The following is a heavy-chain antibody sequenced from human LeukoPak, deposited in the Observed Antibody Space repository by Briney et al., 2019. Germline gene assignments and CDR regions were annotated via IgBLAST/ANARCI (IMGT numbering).Heavy chain of an antibody. CDR1: GNYW. D-gene: IGHD2-2*01. Sequence: GGSLRLSCAASGNYWMHWVRQAPGRGLVWVSHINSDGSWTSYADSVKGRFTISKDNAKNTVYLQMNNLRAEDTAVYYCVSFYETYWGRGTLVTVSS. V-gene: IGHV3-74*01. CDR2: INSDGSWT. J-gene: IGHJ4*02. CDR3: VSFYETY.